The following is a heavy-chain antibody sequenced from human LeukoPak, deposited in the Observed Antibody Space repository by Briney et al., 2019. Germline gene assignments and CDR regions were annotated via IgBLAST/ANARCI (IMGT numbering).Heavy chain of an antibody. J-gene: IGHJ4*02. CDR3: ARAATTGTVDY. Sequence: GGSLRLSCAASGFTFSSYWMSWVRQAPGKGLEWVANINQDGIETYYVDSVEGRFTISRDNAKNSLYLQVNSLRVEDTAVFYCARAATTGTVDYWGQGTLVTVSS. D-gene: IGHD6-13*01. V-gene: IGHV3-7*01. CDR2: INQDGIET. CDR1: GFTFSSYW.